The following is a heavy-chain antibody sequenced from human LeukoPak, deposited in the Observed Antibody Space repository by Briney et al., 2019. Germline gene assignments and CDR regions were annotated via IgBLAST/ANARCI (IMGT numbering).Heavy chain of an antibody. D-gene: IGHD5-18*01. Sequence: GGSLRLSCAASGFTFSSYAMHWVRQAPGKGLEWVAVISYDGSNKYYADSVKGRFTISRDNSKNTLYLQMNSLRAEDTAVYYCARGSMVTDYYYYGMDVWGQGTTVTVSS. V-gene: IGHV3-30-3*01. CDR1: GFTFSSYA. CDR2: ISYDGSNK. J-gene: IGHJ6*02. CDR3: ARGSMVTDYYYYGMDV.